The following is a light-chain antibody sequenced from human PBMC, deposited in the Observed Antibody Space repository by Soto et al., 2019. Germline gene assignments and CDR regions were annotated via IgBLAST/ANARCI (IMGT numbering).Light chain of an antibody. J-gene: IGKJ1*01. CDR2: EAS. Sequence: DIHMTQSPSTLSSSVGDRVTITCQASQNINSWLAWYRQKPGKAPKLLIYEASSLEKGVPARVGGSGSGTEFTLTISSLKPDDFETYYCQQYNVYSEAFGQGTKVDI. CDR1: QNINSW. V-gene: IGKV1-5*03. CDR3: QQYNVYSEA.